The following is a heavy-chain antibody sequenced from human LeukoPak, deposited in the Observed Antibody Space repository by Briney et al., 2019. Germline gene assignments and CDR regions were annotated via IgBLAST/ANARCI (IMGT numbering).Heavy chain of an antibody. D-gene: IGHD6-19*01. J-gene: IGHJ6*02. CDR3: ARGTPSSSGWLYYGMDV. CDR2: ISYDGSNK. Sequence: PGGSLRLSCAASGFTFSSYAMHWVRQAPGKGLEWVAVISYDGSNKYYADSVKGRFTISRDNSKNTLYLQMNSRRAEDTAVYYCARGTPSSSGWLYYGMDVWGQGTTVTVSS. CDR1: GFTFSSYA. V-gene: IGHV3-30-3*01.